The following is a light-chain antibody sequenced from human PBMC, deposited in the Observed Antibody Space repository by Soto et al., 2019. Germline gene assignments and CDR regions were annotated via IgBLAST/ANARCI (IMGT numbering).Light chain of an antibody. V-gene: IGLV1-40*01. J-gene: IGLJ3*02. Sequence: QPVLTQPPSVSGAPGQGATISCTGSTSNIGARFDVHWYQQVPGTAPKVLIFGNTNRPSGVPDRFTGSKSGTSAYLAIAGLQAEDEADYYCQSYDSSLRAPVFGGGTKLTVL. CDR1: TSNIGARFD. CDR2: GNT. CDR3: QSYDSSLRAPV.